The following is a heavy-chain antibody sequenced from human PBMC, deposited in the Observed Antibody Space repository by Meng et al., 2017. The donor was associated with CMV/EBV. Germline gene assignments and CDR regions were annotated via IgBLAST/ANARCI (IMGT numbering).Heavy chain of an antibody. J-gene: IGHJ4*02. CDR2: IYPGDSDT. D-gene: IGHD5-24*01. Sequence: KVSCKGSGYSFTSYWIGWVRQMPGKGLEWMGIIYPGDSDTRYGPSFQGQVTISADKSISTAYLQWSSLKASDTAMYYCATAPIEMATNGSFFDYWGQGTLVTVSS. CDR3: ATAPIEMATNGSFFDY. V-gene: IGHV5-51*01. CDR1: GYSFTSYW.